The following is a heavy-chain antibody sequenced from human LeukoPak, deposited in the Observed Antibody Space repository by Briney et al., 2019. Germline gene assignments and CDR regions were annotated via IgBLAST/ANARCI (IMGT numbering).Heavy chain of an antibody. D-gene: IGHD6-25*01. CDR3: ARDPRYSSGGDY. CDR1: GYTFTGYY. Sequence: ASVTVSCKASGYTFTGYYMHWVRQAPGQGLEWMGWIDPNSGGTNYAQKFQGRVTMTRDTSISTAYMELSRLRSDDTAVYYCARDPRYSSGGDYWGQGTLVTVSS. CDR2: IDPNSGGT. V-gene: IGHV1-2*02. J-gene: IGHJ4*02.